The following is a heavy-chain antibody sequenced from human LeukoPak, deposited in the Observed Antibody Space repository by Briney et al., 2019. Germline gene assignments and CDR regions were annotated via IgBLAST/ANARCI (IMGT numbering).Heavy chain of an antibody. CDR1: GGTFSSYA. J-gene: IGHJ6*03. CDR2: IIPIFGTA. Sequence: SVKVSCKASGGTFSSYAISWVRQAPGQGLEWMGGIIPIFGTANYAQKFQGRVTITADKSTSTAYMELSSLRSEDTAVYYCARGRPMVRATIGTYMDVWGKGTTVTVSS. V-gene: IGHV1-69*06. CDR3: ARGRPMVRATIGTYMDV. D-gene: IGHD3-10*01.